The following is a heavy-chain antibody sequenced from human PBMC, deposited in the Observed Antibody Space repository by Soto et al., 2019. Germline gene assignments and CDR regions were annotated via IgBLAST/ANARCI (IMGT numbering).Heavy chain of an antibody. D-gene: IGHD6-19*01. V-gene: IGHV3-7*03. J-gene: IGHJ4*02. CDR2: IKEDGSEK. CDR1: GFILRNYW. CDR3: ARRVSSGWFGGYFDY. Sequence: GGSLRLSCADSGFILRNYWMSWVRQAPGMGLQWVASIKEDGSEKYYVDPVKGRFTISRDNAKNSLYLQMNSLRAEDTAVYYCARRVSSGWFGGYFDYWGQGTLVTVSS.